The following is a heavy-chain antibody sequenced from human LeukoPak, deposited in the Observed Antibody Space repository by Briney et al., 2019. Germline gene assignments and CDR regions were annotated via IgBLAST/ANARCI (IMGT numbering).Heavy chain of an antibody. J-gene: IGHJ3*02. CDR2: IKQDGSVI. CDR1: GFTISNYG. D-gene: IGHD5-24*01. V-gene: IGHV3-7*01. CDR3: AGDEGWTFDI. Sequence: SGGSLRLSCAVSGFTISNYGISWVRQAPGKGLEWVALIKQDGSVIHYVDSVKGRFTISRDNAKNSLSLQMNSLRADDTAVYYCAGDEGWTFDIWGQGTKVTVSS.